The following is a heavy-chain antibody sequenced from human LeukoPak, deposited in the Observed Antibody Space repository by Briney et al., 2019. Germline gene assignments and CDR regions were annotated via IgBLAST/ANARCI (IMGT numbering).Heavy chain of an antibody. Sequence: GESLKISCKGSGYSFTSYWIGWVRQMPGKGLEWMGIIYPGDSDTRYSPSFQGQVTISADKSISAAYLQWSSLKASDTAMYYCARHRGYSYGLYYYYYMDVWGKGTTVTVSS. V-gene: IGHV5-51*01. J-gene: IGHJ6*03. CDR3: ARHRGYSYGLYYYYYMDV. D-gene: IGHD5-18*01. CDR1: GYSFTSYW. CDR2: IYPGDSDT.